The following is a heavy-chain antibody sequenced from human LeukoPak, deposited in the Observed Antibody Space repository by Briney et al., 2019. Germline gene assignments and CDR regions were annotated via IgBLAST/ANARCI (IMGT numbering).Heavy chain of an antibody. J-gene: IGHJ4*02. D-gene: IGHD5-18*01. Sequence: GRTLRLSCAASGFTFSSYAMSWVRQAPRKGLEWVSAISGSGGSTYYADSVKGRFTISRDNSKNTLYLQMNGLRAEDTAVYYCAKLRGQLWLDYWGQGSLVTVSS. CDR3: AKLRGQLWLDY. CDR1: GFTFSSYA. V-gene: IGHV3-23*01. CDR2: ISGSGGST.